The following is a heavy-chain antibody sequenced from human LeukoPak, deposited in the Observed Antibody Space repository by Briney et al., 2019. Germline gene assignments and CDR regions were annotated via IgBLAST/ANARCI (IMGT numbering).Heavy chain of an antibody. V-gene: IGHV3-74*01. D-gene: IGHD6-13*01. Sequence: GGSLRLSCAASGFTFSTYWMHWVRQVPGKGLVWVSRINSDGSSTTYADSVKGRFTISRDNSRNTLDLQMNTLRAEDTAVYYCARGLAQAGILGVFDYWGQGTLVTVSS. CDR2: INSDGSST. J-gene: IGHJ4*02. CDR1: GFTFSTYW. CDR3: ARGLAQAGILGVFDY.